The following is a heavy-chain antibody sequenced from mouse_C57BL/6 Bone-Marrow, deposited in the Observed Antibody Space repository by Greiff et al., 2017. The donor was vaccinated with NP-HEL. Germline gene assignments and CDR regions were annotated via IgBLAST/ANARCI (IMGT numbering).Heavy chain of an antibody. V-gene: IGHV5-9*01. CDR1: GFTFSSYT. J-gene: IGHJ3*01. Sequence: DVMLVESGGGLVKPGGSLKLSCAASGFTFSSYTMSWVRQTPEKRLEWVATISGGGGNTYYPDSVKGRFTISRDNAKNTLYLQMSSLRSEDTALYYCARHSDPYYYGSSYVEFAYWGQGTLVTVSA. D-gene: IGHD1-1*01. CDR2: ISGGGGNT. CDR3: ARHSDPYYYGSSYVEFAY.